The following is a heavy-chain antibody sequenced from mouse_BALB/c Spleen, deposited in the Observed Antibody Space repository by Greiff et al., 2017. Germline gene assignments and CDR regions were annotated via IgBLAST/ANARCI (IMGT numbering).Heavy chain of an antibody. Sequence: VKLVESGPGLVAPSQSLSITCTVSGFSLTGYGVNWVRQPPGKGLEWLGMIWSGGSTDYNAAFISRLSISKDNSKSQVFFKMNSLQADDTAIYYCARVPLNWYYFDYWGQGTTLTVSS. CDR3: ARVPLNWYYFDY. D-gene: IGHD4-1*01. V-gene: IGHV2-6-7*01. J-gene: IGHJ2*01. CDR2: IWSGGST. CDR1: GFSLTGYG.